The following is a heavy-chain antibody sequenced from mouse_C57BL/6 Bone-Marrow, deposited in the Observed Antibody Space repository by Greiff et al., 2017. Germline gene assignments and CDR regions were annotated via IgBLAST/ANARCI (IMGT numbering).Heavy chain of an antibody. CDR2: IDPGNGDT. V-gene: IGHV14-4*01. J-gene: IGHJ3*01. CDR3: TSYYGSSLWFAY. CDR1: GFNIKDDY. Sequence: EVQLQQSGAELVRPVASVKLSCTASGFNIKDDYMHWVQQRPEQGLEWIGWIDPGNGDTEYASKFQGKATITADTSSNTAYLQLSSLTSEDTAVYYGTSYYGSSLWFAYWGQGTLVTVSA. D-gene: IGHD1-1*01.